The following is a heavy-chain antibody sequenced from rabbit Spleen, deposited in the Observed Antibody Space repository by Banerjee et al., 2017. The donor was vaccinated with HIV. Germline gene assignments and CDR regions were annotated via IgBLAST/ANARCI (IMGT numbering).Heavy chain of an antibody. CDR2: VDVGSSGFT. CDR3: ARDAATSFSSYGMDL. Sequence: QEQLEESGGDLVKPEGSLTLTCTASGFSFSSSYWICWVRQAPGKGLEWIGCVDVGSSGFTYFASWAKGRFTISKTSSTTVTLQMTSLTAADTATYFCARDAATSFSSYGMDLWGQGTLVTVS. V-gene: IGHV1S45*01. J-gene: IGHJ6*01. D-gene: IGHD8-1*01. CDR1: GFSFSSSYW.